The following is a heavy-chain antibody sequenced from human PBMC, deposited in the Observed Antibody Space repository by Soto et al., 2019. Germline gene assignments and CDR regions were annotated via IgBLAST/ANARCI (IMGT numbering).Heavy chain of an antibody. Sequence: SETLSLTCTVSGGSISSGGYYWSWIRQHPGKGLEWIGYIYYSGSTYYNPSLKSRVTISVDTSKNQFSLKLSSVTAADTAVYYCASWRPYSSSDRLYIDYWGQGTLVTVSS. J-gene: IGHJ4*02. CDR3: ASWRPYSSSDRLYIDY. CDR1: GGSISSGGYY. D-gene: IGHD6-6*01. V-gene: IGHV4-31*03. CDR2: IYYSGST.